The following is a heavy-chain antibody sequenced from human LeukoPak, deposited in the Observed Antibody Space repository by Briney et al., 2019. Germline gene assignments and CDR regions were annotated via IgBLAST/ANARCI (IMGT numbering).Heavy chain of an antibody. CDR2: IYPGDSDT. CDR1: GYSFTNYW. D-gene: IGHD2-2*01. J-gene: IGHJ4*02. CDR3: ARRRYCDSTSCYEGDFDY. Sequence: GESLKISCKGSGYSFTNYWIGWVRQMPGKGLEWMGIIYPGDSDTRYNPSFQGQVTISADKSINTAYLQWGSLKASDTAMYYCARRRYCDSTSCYEGDFDYWGQGTLVTVSS. V-gene: IGHV5-51*01.